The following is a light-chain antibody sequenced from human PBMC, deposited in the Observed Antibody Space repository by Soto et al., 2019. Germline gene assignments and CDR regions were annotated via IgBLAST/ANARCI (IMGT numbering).Light chain of an antibody. CDR2: RAS. J-gene: IGKJ2*01. CDR3: QQYKNWPPTYT. CDR1: QSVDSN. V-gene: IGKV3-15*01. Sequence: EIVMLQSPATLSLSPGERATLSCRASQSVDSNLAWYQQKPGQPPRLLIYRASARATGVPARFSGSGSGTDFTLTISSLQSDDFALYYCQQYKNWPPTYTFGQGTKLEI.